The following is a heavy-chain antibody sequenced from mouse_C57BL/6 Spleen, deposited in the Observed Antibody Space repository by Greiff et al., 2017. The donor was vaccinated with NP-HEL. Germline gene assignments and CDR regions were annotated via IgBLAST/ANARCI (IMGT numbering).Heavy chain of an antibody. Sequence: EVHLVESGGGLVKPGGSLKLSCAASGFTFSDYGMHWVRQAPEKGLEWVAYISSGSSTIYYADTVKGRFTISRDNAKNTLFLQMTSLRSEDTAMYYCARSSSYYYYAMDYWGQGTSVTVSS. CDR1: GFTFSDYG. J-gene: IGHJ4*01. V-gene: IGHV5-17*01. CDR2: ISSGSSTI. D-gene: IGHD1-1*01. CDR3: ARSSSYYYYAMDY.